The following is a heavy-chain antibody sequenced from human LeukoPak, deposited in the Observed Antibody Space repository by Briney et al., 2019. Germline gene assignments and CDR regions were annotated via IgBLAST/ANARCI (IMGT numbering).Heavy chain of an antibody. CDR3: ASGYGKFDY. D-gene: IGHD5-12*01. V-gene: IGHV4-59*01. CDR2: IYYSGST. Sequence: SETLSLTCTVSGGSISSYYWSWIRQPPGKGLEWIGYIYYSGSTNYNPSLKSRVTISVDTSKNQFSLKLSSVTAADTAVYHCASGYGKFDYWGQGTLVTVSS. J-gene: IGHJ4*02. CDR1: GGSISSYY.